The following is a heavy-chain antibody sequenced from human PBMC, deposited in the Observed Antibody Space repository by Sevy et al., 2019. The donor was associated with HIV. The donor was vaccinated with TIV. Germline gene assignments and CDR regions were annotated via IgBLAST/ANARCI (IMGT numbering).Heavy chain of an antibody. CDR3: ARSYDNSGYYYFDY. J-gene: IGHJ4*02. V-gene: IGHV4-59*01. Sequence: SETLSLTCSVSGGSISSYYWNWIRQPPGKGLEWIGHIYYSGSTNYNPSVKSRVSIFEDMSKNQFSLKLRPVTAADTAIYYCARSYDNSGYYYFDYWGQGALVTVSS. CDR1: GGSISSYY. D-gene: IGHD3-22*01. CDR2: IYYSGST.